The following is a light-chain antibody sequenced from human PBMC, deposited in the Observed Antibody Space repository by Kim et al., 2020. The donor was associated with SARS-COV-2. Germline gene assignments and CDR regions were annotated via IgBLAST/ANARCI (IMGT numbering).Light chain of an antibody. CDR1: SGSIASNY. J-gene: IGLJ3*02. CDR2: ENK. CDR3: QSYDSSNLV. Sequence: GRTVTISCTRRSGSIASNYVQWYQQRPGSAPTTVISENKQRPSGVPDRFSGSIDSSSNSASLTISGLKTEDEADYYCQSYDSSNLVFGGGTKLTVL. V-gene: IGLV6-57*03.